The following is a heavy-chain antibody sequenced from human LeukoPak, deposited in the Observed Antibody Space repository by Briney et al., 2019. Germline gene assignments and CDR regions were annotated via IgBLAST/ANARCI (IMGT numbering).Heavy chain of an antibody. V-gene: IGHV4-59*01. Sequence: SETLSLTCTVSGGSISSYYWSWIRQPPGKGLEWIGYIYYSGSTNYNPSLKSRVTISVDSSKNQFSLKLSSVTAADTAVYYCARVRRAVAVLLYYYWFDPWGQGTLVTVSS. CDR1: GGSISSYY. CDR3: ARVRRAVAVLLYYYWFDP. D-gene: IGHD6-19*01. CDR2: IYYSGST. J-gene: IGHJ5*02.